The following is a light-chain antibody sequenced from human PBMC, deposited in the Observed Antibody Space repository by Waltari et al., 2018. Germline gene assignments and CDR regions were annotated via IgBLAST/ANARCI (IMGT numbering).Light chain of an antibody. V-gene: IGLV1-40*01. CDR1: TSNIGAGFD. CDR2: GGR. Sequence: QSVLTQPPSVSGAPGQRVTISCTGSTSNIGAGFDLHWYQQFPGSAPKLLIYGGRNLPPGVSYRFSGSKSGTAASLASSGLHAEDEAAYYCQSYDSSLSGWVFGGGTKLTVL. CDR3: QSYDSSLSGWV. J-gene: IGLJ3*02.